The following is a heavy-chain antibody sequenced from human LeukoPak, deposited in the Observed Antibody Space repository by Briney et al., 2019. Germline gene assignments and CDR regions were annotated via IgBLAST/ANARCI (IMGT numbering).Heavy chain of an antibody. V-gene: IGHV4-39*01. CDR2: IYYSGST. J-gene: IGHJ6*02. CDR3: ARQCERSGMATIACSYYYYGMDV. Sequence: WVRQPPGKGLEWIGSIYYSGSTYYNPSLKSRVTISVDTSKNQFSLKLSSVTAADTAVYYCARQCERSGMATIACSYYYYGMDVWGQGTTVTVSS. D-gene: IGHD5-24*01.